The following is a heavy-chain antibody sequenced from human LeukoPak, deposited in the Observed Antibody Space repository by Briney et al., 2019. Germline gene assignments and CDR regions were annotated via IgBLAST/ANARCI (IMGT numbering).Heavy chain of an antibody. CDR3: ARGWQWLVPYYFYYMDV. CDR2: ISSSSSYI. D-gene: IGHD6-19*01. Sequence: PGGSLRLSCAASGFTFSSYSMNWVRQAPGKGLEWVSSISSSSSYIYCADSVKGRFTISRDNAKNSLYLQINSMRAEDKAVYYCARGWQWLVPYYFYYMDVWGKGTTVTVSS. CDR1: GFTFSSYS. V-gene: IGHV3-21*01. J-gene: IGHJ6*03.